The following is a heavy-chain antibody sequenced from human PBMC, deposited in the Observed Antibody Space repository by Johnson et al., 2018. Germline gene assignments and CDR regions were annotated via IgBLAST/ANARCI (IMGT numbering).Heavy chain of an antibody. V-gene: IGHV3-20*04. CDR1: GFTLDDYG. CDR2: INWNGDNK. D-gene: IGHD1-1*01. CDR3: AKVDALQPFFYSYMDV. J-gene: IGHJ6*03. Sequence: VQLVQSGGGVVRPGGSXRLSCAASGFTLDDYGMSWVRQAPGKGLEGVSGINWNGDNKGDADPVKGRFTISRDNSKNTLFLQLNSLRGEDTAIYFCAKVDALQPFFYSYMDVGGKGTTVTVSS.